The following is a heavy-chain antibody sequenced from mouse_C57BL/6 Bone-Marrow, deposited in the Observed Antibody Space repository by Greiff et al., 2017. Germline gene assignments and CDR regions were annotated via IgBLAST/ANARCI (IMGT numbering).Heavy chain of an antibody. CDR3: GWGDYDYWYFDV. Sequence: QVQLQQPGAELVKPGASVKMSCKASGYNFTSYWITWVKQRPGQGLEWIGDIYPGSGSTNYNEKFKSKATLTVDTSSSTAYMQLSSLTSEDSAVYYCGWGDYDYWYFDVWGTGTTVTVSS. V-gene: IGHV1-55*01. D-gene: IGHD2-4*01. CDR1: GYNFTSYW. J-gene: IGHJ1*03. CDR2: IYPGSGST.